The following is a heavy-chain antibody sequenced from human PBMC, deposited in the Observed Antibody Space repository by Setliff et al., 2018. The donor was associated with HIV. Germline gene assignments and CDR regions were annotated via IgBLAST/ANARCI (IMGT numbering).Heavy chain of an antibody. J-gene: IGHJ4*02. CDR1: GVIFNNLW. CDR2: INQDGSDA. D-gene: IGHD3-10*01. V-gene: IGHV3-74*01. Sequence: GESLKISCAASGVIFNNLWMHWVRQVPGKGLVWISDINQDGSDANYADSVKGRFTTSRDNAKNSLYLQMNSLRAEDTAVYYCARDGVPIGFGELIDYWGQGTLVTVSS. CDR3: ARDGVPIGFGELIDY.